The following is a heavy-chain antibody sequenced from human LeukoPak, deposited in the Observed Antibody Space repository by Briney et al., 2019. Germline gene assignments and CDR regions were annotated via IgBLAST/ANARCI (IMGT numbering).Heavy chain of an antibody. J-gene: IGHJ1*01. CDR2: IYYSGST. CDR3: ARDNARGGSFSDYLRYFQH. V-gene: IGHV4-39*07. D-gene: IGHD5-12*01. CDR1: GGSISSSSYY. Sequence: SETLSLTCTVSGGSISSSSYYWGWIRQPPGKGLEWIGSIYYSGSTYYNPSLKSRVTISVDTSKNQFSLKLSSVTAADTAVYYCARDNARGGSFSDYLRYFQHWGQGTLVTVSS.